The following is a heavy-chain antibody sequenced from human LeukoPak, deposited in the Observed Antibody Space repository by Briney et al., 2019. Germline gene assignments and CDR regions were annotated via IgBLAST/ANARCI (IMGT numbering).Heavy chain of an antibody. J-gene: IGHJ4*02. V-gene: IGHV4-34*01. D-gene: IGHD4-11*01. CDR1: GGSFSGHY. CDR3: ARAEINDYSRY. CDR2: IYYSGST. Sequence: SETLSLTCAVSGGSFSGHYWNWIRQPPEKGLEWIGSIYYSGSTYYNPSLKSRVTISVDTSKNQFSLKLSSVTAADTAVYYCARAEINDYSRYWGQGIPVIVSS.